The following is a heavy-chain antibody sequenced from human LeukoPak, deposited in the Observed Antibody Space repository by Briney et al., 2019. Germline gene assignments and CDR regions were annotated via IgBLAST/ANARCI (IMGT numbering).Heavy chain of an antibody. CDR3: ARASAATDAFDI. V-gene: IGHV1-69*13. J-gene: IGHJ3*02. D-gene: IGHD2-15*01. CDR2: IIPIFGTA. CDR1: RGTFSSYA. Sequence: SVKVSCKASRGTFSSYAISWVRQAPGQGLEWMGGIIPIFGTANYAQKFQGRVTITADESTSTAYMGLSSLRSEDTAVYYCARASAATDAFDIWGQGTMVTVSS.